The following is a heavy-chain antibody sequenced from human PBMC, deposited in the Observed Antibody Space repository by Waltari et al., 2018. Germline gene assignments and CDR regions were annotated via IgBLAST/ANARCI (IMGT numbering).Heavy chain of an antibody. D-gene: IGHD6-19*01. CDR2: IYYSGST. CDR1: GGSISSHY. J-gene: IGHJ4*02. CDR3: ARLGVAVACTGWFDY. Sequence: QVQLQESGPGLVKPSETLSLTCTVSGGSISSHYWSWIRQPPGKGLEWIGYIYYSGSTNYNPSLKSRVTISVDTSKNQFSLKLSSVTAADTAVYYCARLGVAVACTGWFDYWGQGTLVTVSS. V-gene: IGHV4-59*11.